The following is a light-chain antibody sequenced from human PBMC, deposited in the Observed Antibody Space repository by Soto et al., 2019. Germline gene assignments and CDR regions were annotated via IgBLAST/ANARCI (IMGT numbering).Light chain of an antibody. CDR3: HQYNNWPPST. Sequence: EIVMTQSPDTLSVSPGERVTLSCRASQSVSSDLAWYQQKPGQAPRLLIYGASTRATDIAARFSGSGSGTEFTLTISSLQSEDFAVYYCHQYNNWPPSTFGQGTKLEIK. J-gene: IGKJ2*01. CDR1: QSVSSD. CDR2: GAS. V-gene: IGKV3-15*01.